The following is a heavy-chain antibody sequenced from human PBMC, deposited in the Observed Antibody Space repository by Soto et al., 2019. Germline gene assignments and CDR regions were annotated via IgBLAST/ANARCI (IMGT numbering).Heavy chain of an antibody. CDR1: GGSFSGYY. CDR2: INHSGST. V-gene: IGHV4-34*01. D-gene: IGHD3-10*01. Sequence: SETLSLTCAVYGGSFSGYYWSWIRQPPGKGLEWIGEINHSGSTNYNPSLKSRVTISVDTSKNQFSLKLSSVTAADTAVYYCARGVMVRGVIPFDYWGQGTLVTVSS. J-gene: IGHJ4*02. CDR3: ARGVMVRGVIPFDY.